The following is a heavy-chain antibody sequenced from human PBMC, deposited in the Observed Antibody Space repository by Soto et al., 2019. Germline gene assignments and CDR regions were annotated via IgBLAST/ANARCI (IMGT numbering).Heavy chain of an antibody. CDR2: IVVGSGNT. CDR1: GFTFTSSA. CDR3: AADPGGYCSGGSCYDAFDI. Sequence: SVKVSCKASGFTFTSSAVQWVRQARGQRLGWIGWIVVGSGNTNYAQKFQERVTITRDMSTSTAYMELSSLRSEDTAVYYCAADPGGYCSGGSCYDAFDIWGQGTMVTVSS. J-gene: IGHJ3*02. D-gene: IGHD2-15*01. V-gene: IGHV1-58*01.